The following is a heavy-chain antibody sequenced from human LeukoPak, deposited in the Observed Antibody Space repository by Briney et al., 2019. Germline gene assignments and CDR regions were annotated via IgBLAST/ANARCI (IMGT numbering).Heavy chain of an antibody. Sequence: ASVKVSLKVSGYALNELSIHWVRQAPGKGLEWVGGIDREDGQTIDAQNFQGRVTLTEDTSAQIAYMEVTSLRSDDTAVYYCATKNLFHLWGQGTLVTVSS. J-gene: IGHJ5*02. CDR1: GYALNELS. D-gene: IGHD1-14*01. CDR2: IDREDGQT. CDR3: ATKNLFHL. V-gene: IGHV1-24*01.